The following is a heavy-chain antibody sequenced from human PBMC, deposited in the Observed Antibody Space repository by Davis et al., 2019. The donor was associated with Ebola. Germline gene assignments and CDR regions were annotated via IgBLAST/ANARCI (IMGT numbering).Heavy chain of an antibody. V-gene: IGHV3-23*01. CDR1: GFSFSRTD. D-gene: IGHD1-1*01. CDR2: INGGGGDT. CDR3: GGEPNWESGS. J-gene: IGHJ5*02. Sequence: GESLKISCAASGFSFSRTDMNWFRQAPGRGPEWVSNINGGGGDTHYADSVKGRFTISRDNSKNTLYLQMDSLRIEDTAQYYWGGEPNWESGSWGQGALVSVSS.